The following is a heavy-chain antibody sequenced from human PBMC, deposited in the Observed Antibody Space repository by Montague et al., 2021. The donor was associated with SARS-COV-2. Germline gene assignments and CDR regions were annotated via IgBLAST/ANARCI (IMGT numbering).Heavy chain of an antibody. CDR3: ARDTRITMIVVVQGYGMDV. CDR2: IYYSGST. CDR1: GGSISSSSYY. V-gene: IGHV4-39*07. Sequence: SETLSLTCTVSGGSISSSSYYWGWSRQPPGKGLEWVGSIYYSGSTYYXXXLKSRVTISVDTSKNQFSLKLSSVTAADTAVYYCARDTRITMIVVVQGYGMDVWGQGTTVTVSS. D-gene: IGHD3-22*01. J-gene: IGHJ6*02.